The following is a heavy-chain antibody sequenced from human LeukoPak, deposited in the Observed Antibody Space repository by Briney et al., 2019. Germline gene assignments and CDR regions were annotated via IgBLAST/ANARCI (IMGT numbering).Heavy chain of an antibody. CDR1: GYTFTGYY. CDR3: ARDHSGTYYIDALDI. Sequence: ASVKVSCKASGYTFTGYYMHWVRQAPGQGLEWMGWINPNSGGTNYAQKFQGRVTMTRDTSISTAYTEPNRLRSDDTAVYYCARDHSGTYYIDALDIWGQGTMVTVSS. J-gene: IGHJ3*02. D-gene: IGHD3-10*01. CDR2: INPNSGGT. V-gene: IGHV1-2*02.